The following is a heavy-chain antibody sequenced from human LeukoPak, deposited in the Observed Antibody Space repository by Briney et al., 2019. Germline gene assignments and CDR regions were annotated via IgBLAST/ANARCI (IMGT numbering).Heavy chain of an antibody. CDR3: ARDHEYSNSLDY. V-gene: IGHV3-69-1*01. CDR1: GFTFDDYG. D-gene: IGHD6-6*01. J-gene: IGHJ4*02. CDR2: ISSSSYI. Sequence: GGSLRLSCAASGFTFDDYGMSWVRQAPGKGLEWVSSISSSSYIYYADSVKGRFTISRDNAKNSLYLQMNSLRAEDTAVYYCARDHEYSNSLDYWGQGTLVTVSS.